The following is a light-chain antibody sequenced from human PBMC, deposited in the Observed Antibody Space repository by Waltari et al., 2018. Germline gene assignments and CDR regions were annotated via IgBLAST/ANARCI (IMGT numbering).Light chain of an antibody. CDR2: DAS. J-gene: IGKJ4*01. CDR1: QRISRN. V-gene: IGKV3-11*01. Sequence: EIVLTQSPATLSLSPGERATLTCRASQRISRNLGWYQQKLGQAPRLLIYDASNRATGIPARFSGRGSGTDFTLTSSSLEPEDFAVYYCQQSSERPVTFGGGTKVEIK. CDR3: QQSSERPVT.